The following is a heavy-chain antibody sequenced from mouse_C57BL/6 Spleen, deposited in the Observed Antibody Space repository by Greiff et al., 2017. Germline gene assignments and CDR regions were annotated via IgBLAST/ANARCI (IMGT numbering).Heavy chain of an antibody. J-gene: IGHJ4*01. CDR2: IYPGSGST. D-gene: IGHD1-1*01. V-gene: IGHV1-55*01. CDR3: ARRGSSSAMDY. CDR1: GYTFTSYW. Sequence: VQLQQPGAELVKPGASVKMSCKASGYTFTSYWITCVKQRPGQGLEWIGDIYPGSGSTNYNEKFKSKATLTVDTSSSTAYMQLSSLTSEDSAVYYCARRGSSSAMDYWGQGTSVTVSS.